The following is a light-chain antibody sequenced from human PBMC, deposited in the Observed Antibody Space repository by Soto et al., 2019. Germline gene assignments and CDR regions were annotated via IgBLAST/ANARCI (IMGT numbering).Light chain of an antibody. CDR3: QQYEHLIT. CDR2: DAS. V-gene: IGKV1-33*01. J-gene: IGKJ5*01. Sequence: DIQMTQSPSSLSASVGDRVTITCQASEDISNSLNWYQQQPGKAPKLLIYDASNLETVVPSRFSGSGSGTDFTFTISSLQPEDLATYYCQQYEHLITFGQGTRLEIK. CDR1: EDISNS.